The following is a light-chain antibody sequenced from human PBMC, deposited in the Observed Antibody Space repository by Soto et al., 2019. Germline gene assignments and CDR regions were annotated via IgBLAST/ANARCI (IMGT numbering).Light chain of an antibody. CDR2: YAS. CDR3: QQYGNSPRYS. Sequence: EIMMTQSPATLSVSPGERATLSCRASQSVRNNIAWYQQKPGQAPRLLIYYASTRATGIPARFSGSGSGTEFTLTISSLQSEDFALYYCQQYGNSPRYSFGQGTKLEIK. V-gene: IGKV3-15*01. J-gene: IGKJ2*03. CDR1: QSVRNN.